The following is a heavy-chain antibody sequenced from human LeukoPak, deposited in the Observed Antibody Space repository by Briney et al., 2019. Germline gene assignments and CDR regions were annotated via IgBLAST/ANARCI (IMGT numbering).Heavy chain of an antibody. J-gene: IGHJ4*02. V-gene: IGHV3-30*18. CDR1: GLTFSSYG. Sequence: GGSLRLSCAASGLTFSSYGMHWVRQAPGKGLEWVAVISYDGSNKYYADSVKGRFTISRDNSKNTLYLQMNSLRAEDTAVYYCAKDTYYYDSSGYLDYWGQGPLVTVSS. CDR3: AKDTYYYDSSGYLDY. CDR2: ISYDGSNK. D-gene: IGHD3-22*01.